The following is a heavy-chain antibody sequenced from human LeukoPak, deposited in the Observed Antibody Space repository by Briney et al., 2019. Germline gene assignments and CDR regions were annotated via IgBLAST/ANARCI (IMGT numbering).Heavy chain of an antibody. CDR3: ARQLPPHPGYGSGWYGNWFDP. V-gene: IGHV5-51*01. J-gene: IGHJ5*02. Sequence: GESLKISCKGSGYSFTSYWIGWVRQMRGKGLEWMGIIYPGDSDTRYSPSFQGQVTISADKSISTAYLQWSSLKASDTVMYYSARQLPPHPGYGSGWYGNWFDPWGQGTLVTVSS. CDR1: GYSFTSYW. CDR2: IYPGDSDT. D-gene: IGHD6-19*01.